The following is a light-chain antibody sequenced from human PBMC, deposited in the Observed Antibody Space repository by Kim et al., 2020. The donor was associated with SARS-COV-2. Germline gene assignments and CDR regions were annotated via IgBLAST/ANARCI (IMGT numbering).Light chain of an antibody. CDR1: QSVSSY. CDR3: HQYNNWPPLT. V-gene: IGKV3-15*01. J-gene: IGKJ4*01. Sequence: DIVMTQSPATLSVSPGERATLSCRASQSVSSYLAWYQQKPGQAPRLLIYGASTRAAGIPARFSGSGSGTEFTLTISSLQSEEFAVYYCHQYNNWPPLTFGGGTKVDIK. CDR2: GAS.